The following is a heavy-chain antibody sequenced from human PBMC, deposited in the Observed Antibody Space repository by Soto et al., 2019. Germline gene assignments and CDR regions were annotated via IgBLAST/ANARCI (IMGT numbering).Heavy chain of an antibody. CDR2: IKDGGST. CDR3: ARGQEGVVATH. Sequence: QVQLQLSGSGLLKPSETLSLTCAVNGGSLSGYYWSWIRQPPGKGLEWIGEIKDGGSTNYSPSLKSRATISSDTSNNQFSLRLNSVTAADTAVYYCARGQEGVVATHWDQGTLVTVSS. D-gene: IGHD5-12*01. V-gene: IGHV4-34*01. CDR1: GGSLSGYY. J-gene: IGHJ4*02.